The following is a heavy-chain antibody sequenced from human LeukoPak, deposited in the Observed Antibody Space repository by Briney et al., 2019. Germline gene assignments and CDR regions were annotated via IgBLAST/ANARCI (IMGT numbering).Heavy chain of an antibody. CDR3: ARRRGDTVAGPDY. J-gene: IGHJ4*02. CDR2: IHPGDSNT. D-gene: IGHD6-19*01. CDR1: GFSFTNYW. Sequence: GESLKISCQGSGFSFTNYWIVWVRQMPGQGLEYMGIIHPGDSNTKYSPSFEGQVIISVDKSISTAYLQWSSLKASDSAIYYCARRRGDTVAGPDYWGQGTLVTVSS. V-gene: IGHV5-51*01.